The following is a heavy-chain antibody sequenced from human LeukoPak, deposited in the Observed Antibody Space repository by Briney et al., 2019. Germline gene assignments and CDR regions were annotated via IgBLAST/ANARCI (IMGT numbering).Heavy chain of an antibody. Sequence: SETLSLTCTVSGGSITSGNYYWSWIRQPAGKELEWIGRIHTSGNTNYNPSLKSRVTISVDTSKNQFFRHLSSVTAADTAVYYCARLSTGSLHYFDCWGQGTLVTVSS. J-gene: IGHJ4*02. CDR1: GGSITSGNYY. V-gene: IGHV4-61*02. D-gene: IGHD1-1*01. CDR3: ARLSTGSLHYFDC. CDR2: IHTSGNT.